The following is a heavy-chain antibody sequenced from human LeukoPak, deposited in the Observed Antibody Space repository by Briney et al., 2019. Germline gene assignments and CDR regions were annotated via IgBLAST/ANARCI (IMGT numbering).Heavy chain of an antibody. J-gene: IGHJ5*02. V-gene: IGHV4-34*01. D-gene: IGHD6-6*01. Sequence: PSETLSLTCAVYGGSFSGYYWSWIRQPPGKGLEWIGEINHSGSTNYNPSLKSRVTISVDTSKNQFSLKLSSVTAADTAVYYCARGVPYSSSSSLGYNWFDPWGQGTLVTVSS. CDR3: ARGVPYSSSSSLGYNWFDP. CDR1: GGSFSGYY. CDR2: INHSGST.